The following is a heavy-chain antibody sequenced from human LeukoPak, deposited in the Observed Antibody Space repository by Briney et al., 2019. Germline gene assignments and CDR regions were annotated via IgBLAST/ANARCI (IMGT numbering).Heavy chain of an antibody. J-gene: IGHJ4*02. CDR2: TYTSGNT. D-gene: IGHD1-14*01. V-gene: IGHV4-4*07. CDR3: ARDASLTH. CDR1: DDYIYSYF. Sequence: SETLSLTCTVSDDYIYSYFWSWIRQPAGKGLEWIGRTYTSGNTNYNPSLKSRVTMSLDTSKNQFSLKLSSVTAADTAVYYCARDASLTHWGQGTLVTVSS.